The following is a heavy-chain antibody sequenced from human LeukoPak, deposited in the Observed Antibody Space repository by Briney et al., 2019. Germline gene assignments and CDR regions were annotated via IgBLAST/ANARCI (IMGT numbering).Heavy chain of an antibody. CDR2: ISYDGSNK. V-gene: IGHV3-30-3*01. J-gene: IGHJ4*02. D-gene: IGHD3-3*01. CDR1: GFTFSSYA. Sequence: PGGSLRLSCAASGFTFSSYAMHWVRQAPGKGLEWVAVISYDGSNKYYADSVKGRFTISRDNSKNTLYLQMNSLRAEDTAVYYCAKAKSGFLEWLPDYWGQGTLVTVSS. CDR3: AKAKSGFLEWLPDY.